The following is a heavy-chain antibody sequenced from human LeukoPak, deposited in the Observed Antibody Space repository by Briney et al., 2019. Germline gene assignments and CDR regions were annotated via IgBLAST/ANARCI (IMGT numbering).Heavy chain of an antibody. Sequence: PGGSLRLSCGASGFTFSNSWMTWVRQAPGKGPEWVANINQDGSEKYHVDSVEGRFTISRDNAKNSLYLQMNSLRAEDTAVYYCARGHYGRDVWGQGTTVTVSS. CDR3: ARGHYGRDV. J-gene: IGHJ6*02. CDR1: GFTFSNSW. V-gene: IGHV3-7*05. CDR2: INQDGSEK.